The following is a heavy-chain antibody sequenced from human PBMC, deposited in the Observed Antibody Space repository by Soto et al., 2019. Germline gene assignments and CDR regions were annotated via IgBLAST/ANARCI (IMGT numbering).Heavy chain of an antibody. CDR2: ISGSSDST. Sequence: GGSLRLSCGASGFTFRNYAVTWVRQAPGKGLEWVSTISGSSDSTYYADSVKGRFTISRDNSKNTLYLRMNSLRVEDTAVYYCAKDREQWGAFDIWGQGIMVTVSS. V-gene: IGHV3-23*01. CDR3: AKDREQWGAFDI. J-gene: IGHJ3*02. CDR1: GFTFRNYA. D-gene: IGHD2-8*01.